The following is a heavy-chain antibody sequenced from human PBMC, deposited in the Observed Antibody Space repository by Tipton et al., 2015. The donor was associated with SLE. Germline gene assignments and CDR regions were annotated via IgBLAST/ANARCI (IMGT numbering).Heavy chain of an antibody. J-gene: IGHJ6*03. Sequence: GSLRLSCAASGFTFSSYEMNWVRQAPGKGLEWVSYISSSGSTIYYADSVKGRFTISRDNAKNSLYLQMNSLRAEDTAVYYCASLPGIAAVGYYMDVWGKGTTVTVSS. CDR2: ISSSGSTI. D-gene: IGHD6-25*01. CDR3: ASLPGIAAVGYYMDV. V-gene: IGHV3-48*03. CDR1: GFTFSSYE.